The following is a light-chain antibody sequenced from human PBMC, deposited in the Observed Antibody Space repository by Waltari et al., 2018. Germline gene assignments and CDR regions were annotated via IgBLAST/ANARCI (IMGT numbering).Light chain of an antibody. V-gene: IGKV3-20*01. J-gene: IGKJ1*01. CDR2: HAS. Sequence: SGRASESVSKFLALYQQKPGQAPRLLIYHASNRASGIPDRFSGSGFGTDFSLTISRLEPEDFAVYYCQKYDSLPATFGQGTKVEIK. CDR1: ESVSKF. CDR3: QKYDSLPAT.